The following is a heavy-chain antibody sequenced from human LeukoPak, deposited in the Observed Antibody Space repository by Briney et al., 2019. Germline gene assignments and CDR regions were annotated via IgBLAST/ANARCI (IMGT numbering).Heavy chain of an antibody. CDR2: ISAYNGNT. Sequence: ASVKVSCKASGYIFTGYYMHWVRQAPGQGLEWMGWISAYNGNTNYAQNLQGRVTMTTDTSTSTAYMELRSLRSDDTAMYYCARMEMATAIFDYWGQGTLVTVSS. J-gene: IGHJ4*02. CDR1: GYIFTGYY. D-gene: IGHD5-24*01. V-gene: IGHV1-18*04. CDR3: ARMEMATAIFDY.